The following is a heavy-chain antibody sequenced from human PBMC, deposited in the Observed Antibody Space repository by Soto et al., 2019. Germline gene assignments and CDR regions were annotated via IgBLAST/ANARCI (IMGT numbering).Heavy chain of an antibody. Sequence: QVQLVQSGAEVKKPEASVRVSCKASGYTFTDYYMHWVRQAPGQGLEWMGWINPYSGGTNYAQKFQGRVTLTRDTSISTAYVELSRLGSDDTAVYYCGRYRGFSFGDYYYTIDVWGQGTTVTVSS. CDR1: GYTFTDYY. CDR3: GRYRGFSFGDYYYTIDV. V-gene: IGHV1-2*02. J-gene: IGHJ6*02. D-gene: IGHD5-18*01. CDR2: INPYSGGT.